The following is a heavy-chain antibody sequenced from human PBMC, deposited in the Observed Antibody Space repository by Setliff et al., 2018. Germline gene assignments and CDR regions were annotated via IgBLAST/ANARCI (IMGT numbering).Heavy chain of an antibody. CDR3: TKTRGITYYYYYMDV. V-gene: IGHV3-23*01. CDR1: GFTFSAFA. CDR2: ISSSGDTT. Sequence: PGGSLRLSCAASGFTFSAFAMSWVRQAPGKGLEWVSVISSSGDTTYFTDSVKGRFTISRDNSRNTLYLQMNSLSAEDTAVYYCTKTRGITYYYYYMDVWGKGTAVTVS. J-gene: IGHJ6*03. D-gene: IGHD6-13*01.